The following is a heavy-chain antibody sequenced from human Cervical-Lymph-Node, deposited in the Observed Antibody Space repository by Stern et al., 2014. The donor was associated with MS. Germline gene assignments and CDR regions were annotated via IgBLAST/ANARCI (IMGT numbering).Heavy chain of an antibody. CDR1: GYTFTTYS. CDR2: INAGDGNR. V-gene: IGHV1-3*01. Sequence: VQLVESGAEVKKPGVSVKVSCKASGYTFTTYSIHWVRQAPGQRPEWMGWINAGDGNRRYSQNLQGRITITVDTLASTAYMELSSLRSEDTAVYYCARVVADYWYFDLWGRGTLVTVSS. D-gene: IGHD6-19*01. J-gene: IGHJ2*01. CDR3: ARVVADYWYFDL.